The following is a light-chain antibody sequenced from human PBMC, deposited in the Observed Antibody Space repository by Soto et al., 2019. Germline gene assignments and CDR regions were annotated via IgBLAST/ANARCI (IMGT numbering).Light chain of an antibody. CDR2: GAY. CDR3: QQYNIWPPIT. V-gene: IGKV3-15*01. Sequence: EIVMTQSPATLSVSPGERATLSCRASQSVSSNLAWYQQKPGQAPRLLIYGAYTRATGVPARFSGSGSGTEFTLTISSLQSEDFAVYYCQQYNIWPPITFGQGTRLEIK. J-gene: IGKJ5*01. CDR1: QSVSSN.